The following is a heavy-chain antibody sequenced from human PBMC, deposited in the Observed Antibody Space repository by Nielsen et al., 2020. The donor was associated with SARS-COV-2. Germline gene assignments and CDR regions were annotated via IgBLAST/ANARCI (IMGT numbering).Heavy chain of an antibody. V-gene: IGHV6-1*01. CDR3: ARARGAYGDYYYYYYTDV. CDR2: TSYRSKWYN. J-gene: IGHJ6*03. Sequence: SQTLSLTCAISGDSVSRSSAAWNWIRQSPSRGLEWLGRTSYRSKWYNDYAVSVKSRITINPDTSKNQFSLHLNSVTPEDTAVYYCARARGAYGDYYYYYYTDVWGQGTTVTVSS. CDR1: GDSVSRSSAA. D-gene: IGHD4-17*01.